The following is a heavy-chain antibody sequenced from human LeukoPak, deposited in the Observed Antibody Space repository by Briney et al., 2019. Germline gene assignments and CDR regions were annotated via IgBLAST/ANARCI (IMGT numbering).Heavy chain of an antibody. CDR1: GFTFSNYW. J-gene: IGHJ4*02. CDR3: ASASSHRIAAGGDY. CDR2: INSDGSSR. D-gene: IGHD6-13*01. Sequence: LPGGSLRLSCAASGFTFSNYWMHWVRQAPGKGLVWVSRINSDGSSRNYADSVKGRFTISRDNAKNTLYLQMNSLRAEDTAVYYCASASSHRIAAGGDYWGQGPLVTVSS. V-gene: IGHV3-74*01.